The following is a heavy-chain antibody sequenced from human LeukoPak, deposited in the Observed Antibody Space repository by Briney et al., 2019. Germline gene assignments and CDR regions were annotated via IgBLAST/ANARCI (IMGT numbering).Heavy chain of an antibody. Sequence: GGSLRLSCAASGFTFSAYAVHWVRQAPGKGLEWVAVISYDGSNKYYADSVKGRFTISRDSSKTTLYLQMNSLSAEDTAVYYCARDVTGTGGSAFDIWGQGTMVTVSS. J-gene: IGHJ3*02. CDR1: GFTFSAYA. D-gene: IGHD1-20*01. CDR3: ARDVTGTGGSAFDI. CDR2: ISYDGSNK. V-gene: IGHV3-30*14.